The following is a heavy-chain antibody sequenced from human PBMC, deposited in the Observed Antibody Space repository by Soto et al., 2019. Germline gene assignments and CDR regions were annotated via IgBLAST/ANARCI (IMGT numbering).Heavy chain of an antibody. Sequence: GGSLRLSCAASGFTFSSYAMHWVRQAPGKGLEGLAVISYDGSNKYYADSVKGRFTISRDNSKNTLYLQMNSLRAEDTAVYYCARDVGNYYDSSAHTEGDNWFDPWGQGTLVTVSS. J-gene: IGHJ5*02. V-gene: IGHV3-30-3*01. D-gene: IGHD3-22*01. CDR2: ISYDGSNK. CDR1: GFTFSSYA. CDR3: ARDVGNYYDSSAHTEGDNWFDP.